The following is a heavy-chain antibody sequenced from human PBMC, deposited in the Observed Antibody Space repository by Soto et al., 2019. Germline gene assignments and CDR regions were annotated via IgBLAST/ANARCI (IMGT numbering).Heavy chain of an antibody. V-gene: IGHV5-51*01. Sequence: GESLKISCKGSGYSFTSYWIGWVRQMPGKGLEWMGIIYPGDSDTRYSPSFQGQVTISADKSISTAYLQWSSLKASDTAMYYCASSCWPRYYYYGVDVWGQGTTVTVSS. CDR1: GYSFTSYW. D-gene: IGHD2-2*01. J-gene: IGHJ6*01. CDR3: ASSCWPRYYYYGVDV. CDR2: IYPGDSDT.